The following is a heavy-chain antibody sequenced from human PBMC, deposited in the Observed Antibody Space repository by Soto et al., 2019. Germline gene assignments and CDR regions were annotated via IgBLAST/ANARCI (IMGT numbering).Heavy chain of an antibody. J-gene: IGHJ4*02. CDR1: GFTFTNYA. Sequence: HPGGSLRLSCTASGFTFTNYAMSWVRQTPGKGLEWVSAIRAGGGATYYADSVKGRFTISRDNSMNRLYLQMNGLRAEDTAVYYCAKLPGSSSPSNNPFDYWGQGTLVTVSS. CDR2: IRAGGGAT. CDR3: AKLPGSSSPSNNPFDY. V-gene: IGHV3-23*01. D-gene: IGHD2-2*01.